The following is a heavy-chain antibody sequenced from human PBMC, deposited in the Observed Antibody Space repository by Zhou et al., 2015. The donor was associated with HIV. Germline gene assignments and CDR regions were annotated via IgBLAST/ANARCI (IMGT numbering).Heavy chain of an antibody. J-gene: IGHJ4*02. D-gene: IGHD2/OR15-2a*01. V-gene: IGHV3-30*06. CDR3: AKDKEPYNRASPIDF. Sequence: QVQLVESGGRRGPAVGGSLRLSCAASGFTFSSYGMYWVRQAPGKGLQWVTVISSDGTETYYADAFKGRFTISRDNSKNTLFLQMNSLRPDDTGRYYCAKDKEPYNRASPIDFWGQGTLVTVSS. CDR2: ISSDGTET. CDR1: GFTFSSYG.